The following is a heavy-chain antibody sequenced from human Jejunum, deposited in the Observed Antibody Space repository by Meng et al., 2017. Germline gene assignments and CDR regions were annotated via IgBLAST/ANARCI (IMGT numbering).Heavy chain of an antibody. CDR3: ARDPTGGSFHYFDS. CDR1: GNTFTTNT. D-gene: IGHD1-14*01. V-gene: IGHV1-3*01. J-gene: IGHJ4*02. Sequence: QVQLVQSGAELKKPGASVKISCKASGNTFTTNTIHWVRQAPGQRSEWMGWINAGNGNTKYSLKFQNRVTLTRDTSASTAYMELNSLTSADTAVYYCARDPTGGSFHYFDSWGQGALVTVSS. CDR2: INAGNGNT.